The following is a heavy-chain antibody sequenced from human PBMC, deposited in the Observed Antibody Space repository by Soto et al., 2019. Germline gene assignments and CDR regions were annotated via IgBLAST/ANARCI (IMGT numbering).Heavy chain of an antibody. CDR2: TNPYNGDT. CDR1: GYTFTGYG. V-gene: IGHV1-18*01. J-gene: IGHJ4*02. Sequence: ASVKVSCKASGYTFTGYGISWVRQAPGQGLEWMGWTNPYNGDTIYAQKLQGRVTMTTDTSTSIAYMGLRSLRSDDTAVYYCAREYCSGGNCYGTDYWGQGTLVTVSS. D-gene: IGHD2-15*01. CDR3: AREYCSGGNCYGTDY.